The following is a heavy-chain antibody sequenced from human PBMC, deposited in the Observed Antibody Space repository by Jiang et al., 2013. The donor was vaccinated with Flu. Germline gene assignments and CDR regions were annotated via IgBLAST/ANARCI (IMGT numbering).Heavy chain of an antibody. CDR2: ISYDGSNK. V-gene: IGHV3-30-3*01. Sequence: VESGGGVVQPGRSLRLSCAASGFTFSSYAMHWVRQAPGKGLEWVAVISYDGSNKYYADSVKGRFTISRDNSKNTLYLQMNSLRAEDTAVYYCARETGGTRWFGEFTYFDYWGQGTLVTVSS. J-gene: IGHJ4*02. CDR1: GFTFSSYA. D-gene: IGHD3-10*01. CDR3: ARETGGTRWFGEFTYFDY.